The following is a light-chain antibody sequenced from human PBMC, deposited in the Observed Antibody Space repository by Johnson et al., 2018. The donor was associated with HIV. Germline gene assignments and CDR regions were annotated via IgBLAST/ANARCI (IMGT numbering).Light chain of an antibody. CDR3: GTWDSSLSGGV. CDR1: SSNIGNNY. V-gene: IGLV1-51*01. CDR2: DNN. J-gene: IGLJ1*01. Sequence: QSVLTQPPSVSAAPGQKVTISCSGSSSNIGNNYVSWYQQLPGTAPKLLIYDNNKRPSGIPDRFSGSKSGTPATLGITGLQTGDEADYYCGTWDSSLSGGVFGTGTKVTVL.